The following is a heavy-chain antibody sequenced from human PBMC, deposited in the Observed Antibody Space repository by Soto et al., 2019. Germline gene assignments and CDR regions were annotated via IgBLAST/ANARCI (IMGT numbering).Heavy chain of an antibody. CDR3: ARGPGIAVAGTLVAAFDI. J-gene: IGHJ3*02. D-gene: IGHD6-19*01. CDR1: GGSFSGYY. CDR2: INHSGST. V-gene: IGHV4-34*01. Sequence: QVQLQQWGAGLLKPSETLSLTCAVYGGSFSGYYWSWIRQPPGKGLEWIGEINHSGSTNYNPSLTSRFTISVDTSKNQFSLKLSSVTAADTAVYYCARGPGIAVAGTLVAAFDIWGQGTMVTVSS.